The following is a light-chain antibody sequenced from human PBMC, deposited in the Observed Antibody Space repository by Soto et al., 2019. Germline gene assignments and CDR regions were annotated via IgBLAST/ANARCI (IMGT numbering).Light chain of an antibody. J-gene: IGLJ1*01. CDR1: TGAVTSGHY. CDR2: DTN. Sequence: QAVVTQEPSLTVSPGGTVTLTCGSRTGAVTSGHYPHWFQQKPGQAPRTLIYDTNIKHSWTPARFSGSLLGGKAALTLSGAQPEDEADYYCLVIYTGVGEVFGPWTKLTVL. V-gene: IGLV7-46*01. CDR3: LVIYTGVGEV.